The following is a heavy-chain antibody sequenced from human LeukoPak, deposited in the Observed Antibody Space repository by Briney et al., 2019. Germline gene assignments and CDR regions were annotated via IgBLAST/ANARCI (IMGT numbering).Heavy chain of an antibody. CDR3: AKSNGYGLVDI. CDR2: IFYSGST. Sequence: GSLRLSCAASGFSFSNYSMIWVRQPPGKGLEWIGNIFYSGSTYYSPSVKSRVTISLDTSRNQFSLKLNSVTAADTAVYYCAKSNGYGLVDIWGQGTMVTVSS. J-gene: IGHJ3*02. V-gene: IGHV4-59*12. CDR1: GFSFSNYS. D-gene: IGHD3-10*01.